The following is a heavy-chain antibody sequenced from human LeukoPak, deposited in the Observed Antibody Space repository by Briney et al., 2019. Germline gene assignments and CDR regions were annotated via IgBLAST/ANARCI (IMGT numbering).Heavy chain of an antibody. J-gene: IGHJ4*02. V-gene: IGHV4-34*01. D-gene: IGHD1-26*01. CDR3: ARRGRGQAPTSFDY. Sequence: SETLSLTCAVDGGSFSGYYWSWIRQPPGKGLEWIGSIYNSGSTYYNPSLKSRVTISVDTSKNQFSLKLSSVTAADTAVYYCARRGRGQAPTSFDYWGQGTLVTVSS. CDR1: GGSFSGYY. CDR2: IYNSGST.